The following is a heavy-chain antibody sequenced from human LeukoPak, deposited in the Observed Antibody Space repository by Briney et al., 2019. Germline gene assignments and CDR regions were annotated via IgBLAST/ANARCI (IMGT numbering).Heavy chain of an antibody. CDR3: ARDWHEDIVVVVAAERYNFDY. D-gene: IGHD2-15*01. J-gene: IGHJ4*02. CDR1: GYTFTGYY. Sequence: ASVKVSCKASGYTFTGYYMHWVRQAPGQGLEWMGWINPNSGGTNYAQKFQGRVTMTRDTSISTAYMELSRLRSDDTAVYYCARDWHEDIVVVVAAERYNFDYWGQGTLVTVSS. V-gene: IGHV1-2*02. CDR2: INPNSGGT.